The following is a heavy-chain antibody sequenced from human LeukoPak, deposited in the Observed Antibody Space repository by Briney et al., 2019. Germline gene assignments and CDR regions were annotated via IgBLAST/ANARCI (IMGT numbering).Heavy chain of an antibody. J-gene: IGHJ4*02. CDR1: GITFRSYG. Sequence: GGSLRLSCAASGITFRSYGMHWVRQAPGKGLEWVAVISYDGSHKYYADSVKGRFSISRDNSKNTLYLQMNSLRAEDTAVYYCARRLYRGSYYFDSWGQGTLVTVSS. D-gene: IGHD1-26*01. CDR3: ARRLYRGSYYFDS. V-gene: IGHV3-30*03. CDR2: ISYDGSHK.